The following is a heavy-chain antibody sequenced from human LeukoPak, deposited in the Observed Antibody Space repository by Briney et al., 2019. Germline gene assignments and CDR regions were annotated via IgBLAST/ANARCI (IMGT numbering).Heavy chain of an antibody. D-gene: IGHD1-14*01. CDR2: IYYSGST. Sequence: SETLSLTCTVSGGSISSYYWSWIRQPPGKGLEWIGYIYYSGSTNYNPSLKSRVTISVDTSKNQFSLKLSSVTAADTAVYCCARSNPVDYWGQGTLVTVSS. CDR3: ARSNPVDY. V-gene: IGHV4-59*01. J-gene: IGHJ4*02. CDR1: GGSISSYY.